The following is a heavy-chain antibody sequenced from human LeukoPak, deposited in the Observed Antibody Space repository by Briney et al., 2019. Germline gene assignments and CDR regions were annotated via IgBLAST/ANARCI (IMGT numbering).Heavy chain of an antibody. CDR1: GFTFSSYW. CDR3: ARAGGVPITGSGYPNWFDP. J-gene: IGHJ5*02. V-gene: IGHV3-7*01. Sequence: PGGSLRLSCADSGFTFSSYWMTWVRQAPGKGLEWVANIKQDGSEKYYVDSVKGRFTISRDNAKNSLYLQMNSLRAEDTAVYHCARAGGVPITGSGYPNWFDPWGQGTLVTVSS. D-gene: IGHD3-22*01. CDR2: IKQDGSEK.